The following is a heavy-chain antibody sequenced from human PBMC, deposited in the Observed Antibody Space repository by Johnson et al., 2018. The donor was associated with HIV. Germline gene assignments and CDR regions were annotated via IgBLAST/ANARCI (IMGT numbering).Heavy chain of an antibody. CDR1: GFTFSSFD. CDR3: ARAIAAAGTVGVDAFDI. V-gene: IGHV3-30*03. D-gene: IGHD6-13*01. J-gene: IGHJ3*02. Sequence: QEKLVESGGGVVQPGRSLRVSCGTSGFTFSSFDMHWVRQAPGKGLEWVAVISYDGSNKYYADSVKGRFNISRDNSRNTLYLQMNSLRAEDTAVYYCARAIAAAGTVGVDAFDIWGQGTMVNVSS. CDR2: ISYDGSNK.